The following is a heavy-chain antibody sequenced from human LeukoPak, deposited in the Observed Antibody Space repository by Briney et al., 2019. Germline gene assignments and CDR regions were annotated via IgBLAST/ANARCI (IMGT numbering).Heavy chain of an antibody. V-gene: IGHV4-34*01. CDR1: NGSFSVYY. J-gene: IGHJ6*02. CDR2: INHIGST. D-gene: IGHD4-23*01. CDR3: ARGCPVVTPNGHHLYYCLDV. Sequence: SETLSLTCTVYNGSFSVYYWSSIRQPPGKGLEWIGEINHIGSTNYTPSLRSRVTISLDMSTNQFSLKLSSVTAADTAVYFCARGCPVVTPNGHHLYYCLDVWGQGTTVTVSS.